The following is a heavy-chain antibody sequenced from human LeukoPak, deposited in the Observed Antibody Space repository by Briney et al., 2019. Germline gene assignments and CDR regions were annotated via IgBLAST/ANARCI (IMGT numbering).Heavy chain of an antibody. J-gene: IGHJ3*02. CDR3: ARDDLAELVRDAFDI. V-gene: IGHV4-34*01. CDR1: GGSFSGYY. Sequence: SETLSLTCAVYGGSFSGYYRSWIRQPPGKGLEWIGEINHSGSTNYNPSLKSRVTISVDTSKNQFSLKLSSVTAADTAVYYCARDDLAELVRDAFDIWGQGTMVTVSS. D-gene: IGHD1-1*01. CDR2: INHSGST.